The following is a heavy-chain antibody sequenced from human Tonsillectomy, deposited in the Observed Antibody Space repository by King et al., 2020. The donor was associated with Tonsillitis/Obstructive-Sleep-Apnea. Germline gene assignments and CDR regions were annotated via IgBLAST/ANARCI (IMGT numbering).Heavy chain of an antibody. CDR2: ISSSSSHI. CDR3: ARATGCSGGSCYSYDYNYYMDV. V-gene: IGHV3-48*02. CDR1: GFTFSRYS. D-gene: IGHD2-15*01. Sequence: VQLVESGGGLVQPGGSLRLSCAASGFTFSRYSMNWVRQAPGKGLEGVSYISSSSSHIYYADAVKGRFTISGDNAKKSLYLQRNSLRDEETAVYYCARATGCSGGSCYSYDYNYYMDVWGKGTTVTVSS. J-gene: IGHJ6*03.